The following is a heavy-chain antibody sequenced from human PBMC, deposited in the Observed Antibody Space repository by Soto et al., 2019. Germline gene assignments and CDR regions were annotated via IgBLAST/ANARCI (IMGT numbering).Heavy chain of an antibody. CDR1: GYTFTSYG. V-gene: IGHV1-18*01. J-gene: IGHJ4*02. Sequence: VASVKVSCKASGYTFTSYGISWVRQAPGQGLEWMGWISAYNGNTNYAQKLQGRVTMTTDTSTSTAYMELRSLRSDDTAVYYCAILSYYDILTGYPAFYFDYWGQGTLVTVSS. CDR2: ISAYNGNT. D-gene: IGHD3-9*01. CDR3: AILSYYDILTGYPAFYFDY.